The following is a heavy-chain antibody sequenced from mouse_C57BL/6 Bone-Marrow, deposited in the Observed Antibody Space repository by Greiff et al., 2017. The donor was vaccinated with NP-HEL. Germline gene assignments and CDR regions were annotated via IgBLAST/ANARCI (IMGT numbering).Heavy chain of an antibody. J-gene: IGHJ3*01. Sequence: VQLKQSGPELVKPGASVKISCKASGYTFTDYYMNWVKQSHGKSLEWIGDINPNNGGTSYNQKFKGKATLTVDKSSSTAYMELRSLTSEDSAVYYCARGQTLFAYWGQGTLVTVSA. V-gene: IGHV1-26*01. CDR2: INPNNGGT. D-gene: IGHD6-1*01. CDR3: ARGQTLFAY. CDR1: GYTFTDYY.